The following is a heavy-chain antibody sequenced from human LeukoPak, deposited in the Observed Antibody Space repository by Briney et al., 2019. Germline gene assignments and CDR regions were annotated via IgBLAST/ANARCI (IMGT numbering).Heavy chain of an antibody. D-gene: IGHD1-26*01. CDR3: VSDRETQEQI. Sequence: PGGSLRLSCSGSGFTFSRHNMHWVRQARGKGLEYVSAISYNGDSTYYVDSVKGRFTISRDNSKNTLDLQMSSLRPEDTAVYYCVSDRETQEQIWGPGTLVTVSS. CDR1: GFTFSRHN. V-gene: IGHV3-64D*09. J-gene: IGHJ3*02. CDR2: ISYNGDST.